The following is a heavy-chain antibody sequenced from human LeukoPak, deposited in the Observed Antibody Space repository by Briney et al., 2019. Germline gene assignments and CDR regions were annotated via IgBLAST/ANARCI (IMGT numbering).Heavy chain of an antibody. CDR3: ARAGRRLGTITGGDY. Sequence: PSETLSLTCTVSGGSISSYYWSWIRQPPGKGLEWIGYIYYSGSTNYNPSLKSRVTISVDTSKNQFSLKLSSVTAADTAVYYCARAGRRLGTITGGDYWGQGTLVTVSS. CDR1: GGSISSYY. V-gene: IGHV4-59*01. CDR2: IYYSGST. J-gene: IGHJ4*02. D-gene: IGHD5-12*01.